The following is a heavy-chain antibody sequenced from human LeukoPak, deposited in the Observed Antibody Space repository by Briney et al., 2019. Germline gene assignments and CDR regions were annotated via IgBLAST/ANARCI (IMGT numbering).Heavy chain of an antibody. CDR3: ARVDDSSGYSYYFDY. J-gene: IGHJ4*02. CDR2: ISAYNGNT. V-gene: IGHV1-18*01. CDR1: GYTFTSYG. D-gene: IGHD3-22*01. Sequence: ASVKVSCKASGYTFTSYGISWVRQAPGQGLEWMGRISAYNGNTNYAQKLQGRVTMTTDTSTSTAYMELRSLRSDDTAVYYCARVDDSSGYSYYFDYWGQGTLVTVSS.